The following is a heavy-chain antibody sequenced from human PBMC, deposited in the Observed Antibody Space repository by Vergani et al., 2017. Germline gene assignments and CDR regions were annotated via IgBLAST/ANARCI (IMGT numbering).Heavy chain of an antibody. D-gene: IGHD2-15*01. J-gene: IGHJ4*02. Sequence: VQLVESGGGLVQPGGSLRLSCSASGFTFSSYAMHWVRQGPGKGLEYVSAISSNGGSRYYADSVEGRFTISRDKSKNTLYLQMSRLRADDTAVYYCVDLGVADHWGQGTLVTVSS. CDR2: ISSNGGSR. CDR3: VDLGVADH. V-gene: IGHV3-64D*06. CDR1: GFTFSSYA.